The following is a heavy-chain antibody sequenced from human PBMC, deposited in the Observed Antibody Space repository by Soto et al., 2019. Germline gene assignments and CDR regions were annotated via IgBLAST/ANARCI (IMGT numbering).Heavy chain of an antibody. CDR1: GYTFTSYG. V-gene: IGHV1-18*01. J-gene: IGHJ4*02. CDR3: AREDIQDIVVVVVVPEGLGY. Sequence: QVQLVQSGAEVKKPGASVKVSCKASGYTFTSYGISWVRQAPGQGLEWMGRISGYNGNSNYAQNLQDRVTMTTDTSTSTAYMELRSLRSDDTAVYYCAREDIQDIVVVVVVPEGLGYWGQGTLVTVSS. D-gene: IGHD2-15*01. CDR2: ISGYNGNS.